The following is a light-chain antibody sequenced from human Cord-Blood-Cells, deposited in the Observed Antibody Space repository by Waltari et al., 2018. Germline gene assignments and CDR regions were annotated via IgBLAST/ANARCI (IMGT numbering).Light chain of an antibody. CDR1: QSVSSY. CDR2: DAS. Sequence: ETVLTQCPATLSLSPVERATRSCRASQSVSSYLAWYQQKPGQAPRLLIYDASNRATGIPARFSGSGSGTDFTLTISSLEPEDFAVYYCQQRSNWPYTFGQGTKLEIK. V-gene: IGKV3-11*01. CDR3: QQRSNWPYT. J-gene: IGKJ2*01.